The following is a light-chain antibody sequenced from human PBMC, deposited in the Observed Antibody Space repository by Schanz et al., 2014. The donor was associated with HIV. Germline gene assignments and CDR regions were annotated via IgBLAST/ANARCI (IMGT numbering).Light chain of an antibody. CDR2: GAS. CDR1: QSITSNS. Sequence: EIVLTQSPGSLSLSPGGRATLSCRASQSITSNSLAWYRQTPGQAPRLLIYGASTRATGVPDRFSGSGSGTDFTLIISRLEPEDFAVYYCQYFGNSGGTFGGGTKVEIK. CDR3: QYFGNSGGT. V-gene: IGKV3-20*01. J-gene: IGKJ4*01.